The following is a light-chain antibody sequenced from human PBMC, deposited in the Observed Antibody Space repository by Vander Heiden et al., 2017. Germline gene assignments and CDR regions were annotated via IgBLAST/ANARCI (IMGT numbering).Light chain of an antibody. CDR2: LGS. CDR3: MQALQTPRT. J-gene: IGKJ1*01. CDR1: QSLLQSNGYNY. V-gene: IGKV2-28*01. Sequence: DIVITQSPLSLPVTAGEPASIPCRSRQSLLQSNGYNYWDWYLQKPGQAPQLLIYLGSNRASGGPDRFSGSGSGTDFTLKISRVEAEDVGVYYCMQALQTPRTFGQGTKVEIK.